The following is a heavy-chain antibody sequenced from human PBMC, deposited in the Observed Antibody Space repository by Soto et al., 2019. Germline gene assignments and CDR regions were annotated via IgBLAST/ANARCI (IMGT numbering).Heavy chain of an antibody. Sequence: EEQLLESGGGLVQPGGSLRLSCAASGFIFSNYAMNWVRQAPGKGLEWVSSVSGSGGSTYYADSVKGHFTISRDNSTNTPYLQMNSLRPEDTAVYYCARATDYGDRRFETWGQGTLVTVSS. D-gene: IGHD4-17*01. CDR2: VSGSGGST. CDR3: ARATDYGDRRFET. V-gene: IGHV3-23*01. CDR1: GFIFSNYA. J-gene: IGHJ5*02.